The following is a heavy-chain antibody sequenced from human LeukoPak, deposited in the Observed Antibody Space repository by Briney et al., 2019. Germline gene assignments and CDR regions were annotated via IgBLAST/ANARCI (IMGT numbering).Heavy chain of an antibody. CDR3: ARDPRGYSSSWFFDI. D-gene: IGHD6-13*01. V-gene: IGHV4-4*07. CDR2: IYTSGST. Sequence: SETLSLTCTVSGGSISSYYWSWIRQPAGKGLEWIGRIYTSGSTNYNPSLKSRVTMSVDTSKNQFSLKLSSVTAADTAVYYCARDPRGYSSSWFFDIWGQGTMVTVSS. CDR1: GGSISSYY. J-gene: IGHJ3*02.